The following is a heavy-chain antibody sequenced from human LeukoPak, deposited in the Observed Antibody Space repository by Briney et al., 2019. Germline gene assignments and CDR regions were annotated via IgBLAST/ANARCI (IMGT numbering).Heavy chain of an antibody. CDR3: ARVFPDFWSGYSYGWWFDP. CDR2: IKQDGSEK. CDR1: GFTFSSYW. Sequence: GGSLRLSCAASGFTFSSYWMSWVRQAPGKGLEWVANIKQDGSEKYYVDSVKGRFTISRDNAKNSLYLQMNSLRAEDTAVYYCARVFPDFWSGYSYGWWFDPWGQGTLVTVSS. J-gene: IGHJ5*02. D-gene: IGHD3-3*01. V-gene: IGHV3-7*01.